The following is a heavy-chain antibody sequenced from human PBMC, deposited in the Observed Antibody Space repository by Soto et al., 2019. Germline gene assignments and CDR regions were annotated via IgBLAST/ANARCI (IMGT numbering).Heavy chain of an antibody. J-gene: IGHJ5*02. D-gene: IGHD7-27*01. V-gene: IGHV2-5*02. CDR3: VHRTGSNGAWFDP. Sequence: SGPTLVNPTQTLTLNCAFSGFSLSTTGEGVGWFRQPPGKAPEWLALIYWDDDVRYSPSLRNRLTITKDTSENQVVLTMTNIDPLDTATYYCVHRTGSNGAWFDPWGQGILVTVS. CDR1: GFSLSTTGEG. CDR2: IYWDDDV.